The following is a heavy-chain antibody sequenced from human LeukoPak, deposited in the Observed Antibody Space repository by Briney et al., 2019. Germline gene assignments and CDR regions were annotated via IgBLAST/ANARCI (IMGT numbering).Heavy chain of an antibody. CDR1: GGSISSYY. CDR3: ARQPSAPGIAAAGRRNWFDP. Sequence: PSETLSLTCTVSGGSISSYYWSWIRQPAGKGLEWIGRIYTSGSTNYNPSLKSRVTISVDTSKNQFSLKLSSVTAADTAVYYCARQPSAPGIAAAGRRNWFDPWGQGTLVTVSS. J-gene: IGHJ5*02. CDR2: IYTSGST. V-gene: IGHV4-4*07. D-gene: IGHD6-13*01.